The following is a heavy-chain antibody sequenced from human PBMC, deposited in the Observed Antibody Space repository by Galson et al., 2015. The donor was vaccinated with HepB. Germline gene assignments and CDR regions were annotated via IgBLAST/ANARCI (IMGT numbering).Heavy chain of an antibody. J-gene: IGHJ4*02. CDR3: GASGYYGSGSYYGAFDY. CDR2: ISGSGGTT. D-gene: IGHD3-10*01. V-gene: IGHV3-23*01. Sequence: SLRLSCAASQFTFSSYAMSWVRQAPGKGLEWVSAISGSGGTTYYADSVKGRFTISRDNSKDTLYLQMNSLRAEDTAVYYCGASGYYGSGSYYGAFDYWGQGTLVTVSS. CDR1: QFTFSSYA.